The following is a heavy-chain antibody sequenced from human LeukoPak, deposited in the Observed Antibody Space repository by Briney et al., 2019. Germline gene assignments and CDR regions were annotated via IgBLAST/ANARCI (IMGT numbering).Heavy chain of an antibody. J-gene: IGHJ4*02. Sequence: GGSLRLSCAASGFTFSSYSMNWVRQAPGKGLEWVSSISSSSSYIYYADSVKGRFTISRDNAKNSLYLQMNSLRAEDTAVYYRAREDGIVGATCYDYWGQGTLVTVSS. V-gene: IGHV3-21*01. CDR2: ISSSSSYI. CDR1: GFTFSSYS. D-gene: IGHD1-26*01. CDR3: AREDGIVGATCYDY.